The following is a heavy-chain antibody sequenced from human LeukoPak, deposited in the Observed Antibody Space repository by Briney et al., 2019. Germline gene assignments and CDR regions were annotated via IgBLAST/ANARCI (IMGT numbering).Heavy chain of an antibody. V-gene: IGHV4-4*07. CDR3: ARVPITMVRGVIITGGLFDP. CDR1: GGSISSYY. CDR2: IYTSGST. Sequence: SETLSLTCTVSGGSISSYYWSWIRQPAGKGLEWIGRIYTSGSTNYNPSLKSRVTMSVDTSKNQFSLKLNSVTPEDTAVYYCARVPITMVRGVIITGGLFDPWGQGTLVTVSS. J-gene: IGHJ5*02. D-gene: IGHD3-10*01.